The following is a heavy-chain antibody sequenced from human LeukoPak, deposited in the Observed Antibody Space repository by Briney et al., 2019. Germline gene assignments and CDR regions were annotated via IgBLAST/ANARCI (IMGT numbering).Heavy chain of an antibody. D-gene: IGHD6-19*01. CDR2: ISSSSRYI. CDR3: ARSRGCFHRGPDYYCDYIDV. CDR1: GFTFSSHS. Sequence: PGGSLSLSCAASGFTFSSHSMNWVRQAPGKGLEWVSSISSSSRYISYADSVKGRFTISRDNAKNSLYLQMHRLRGVYTAIYYCARSRGCFHRGPDYYCDYIDVCGKGATCTVS. J-gene: IGHJ6*03. V-gene: IGHV3-21*03.